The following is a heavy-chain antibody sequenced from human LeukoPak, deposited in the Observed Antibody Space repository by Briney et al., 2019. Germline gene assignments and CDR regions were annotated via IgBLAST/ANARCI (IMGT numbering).Heavy chain of an antibody. CDR3: ARGSSSWSFAYYYYYMDV. J-gene: IGHJ6*03. CDR1: GFTFSSYW. V-gene: IGHV3-74*01. D-gene: IGHD6-13*01. CDR2: INSDGSST. Sequence: GGSLRLSCAASGFTFSSYWMHWVRQAPGKGLVWVSRINSDGSSTSYADSVKGRFTISRDNAKNTLYLQMNSLRAEDTAVYYCARGSSSWSFAYYYYYMDVWGKGTTVTISS.